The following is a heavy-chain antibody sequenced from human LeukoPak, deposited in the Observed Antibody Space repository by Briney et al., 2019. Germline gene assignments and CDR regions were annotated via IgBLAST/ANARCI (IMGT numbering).Heavy chain of an antibody. CDR3: ARVQSPAFGPNYYYYYMDV. Sequence: SETLSLTCTVSGGSISSYYWSWIRQPPGKGLEWIGYIYYSGSTNYNPSLKSRVTISVDTSKNQFSLKLSSVTAADTAVYYCARVQSPAFGPNYYYYYMDVWSKGTTVTVSS. D-gene: IGHD3-10*01. J-gene: IGHJ6*03. CDR2: IYYSGST. V-gene: IGHV4-59*01. CDR1: GGSISSYY.